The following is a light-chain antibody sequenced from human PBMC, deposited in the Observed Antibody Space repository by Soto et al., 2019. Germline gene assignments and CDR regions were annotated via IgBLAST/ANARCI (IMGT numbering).Light chain of an antibody. CDR3: SSYAGSTKWV. CDR1: SSDVGAYNH. Sequence: QSALTQPPSASGSPGQSVAISCTGTSSDVGAYNHVSWYQQQPGKAPKLIICEVNKRPSGVPDRFSGSKSGTTASLTVSGLQAEDEADYYCSSYAGSTKWVFGGGTKLTVL. V-gene: IGLV2-8*01. CDR2: EVN. J-gene: IGLJ3*02.